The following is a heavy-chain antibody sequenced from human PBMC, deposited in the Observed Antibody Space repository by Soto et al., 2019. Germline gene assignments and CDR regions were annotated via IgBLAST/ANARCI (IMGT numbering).Heavy chain of an antibody. Sequence: EVQLLESGGGLVQPGGSLRLSCAASGFTFSSYAVSWVRQAPGKGLEWVSTISSGGSSTYYADSVKGRFTISRDNSKNILNLQMNSLRHDDTAVYYCATPQGIEAPAATRYFRHWGQGTLVTVFS. V-gene: IGHV3-23*01. CDR2: ISSGGSST. J-gene: IGHJ1*01. D-gene: IGHD2-2*01. CDR3: ATPQGIEAPAATRYFRH. CDR1: GFTFSSYA.